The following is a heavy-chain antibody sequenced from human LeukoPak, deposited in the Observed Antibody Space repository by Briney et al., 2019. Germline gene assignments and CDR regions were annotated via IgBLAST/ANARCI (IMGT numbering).Heavy chain of an antibody. V-gene: IGHV4-59*01. D-gene: IGHD6-13*01. CDR2: ITYSGSA. CDR1: GASFSDYY. Sequence: SETLSLTCAVYGASFSDYYWSWIRQSPGKPLEWIAYITYSGSANYKPSLKSRVTISLDTSKNQVSLRLTSVTAADTAVYYCARVPYSDRIEFYYMDVWGKGTTVTVSS. J-gene: IGHJ6*03. CDR3: ARVPYSDRIEFYYMDV.